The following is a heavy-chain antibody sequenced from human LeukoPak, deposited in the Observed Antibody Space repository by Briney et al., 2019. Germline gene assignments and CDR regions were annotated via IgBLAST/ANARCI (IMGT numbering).Heavy chain of an antibody. D-gene: IGHD3-10*01. Sequence: ASVKVSCKASGYTFTGYYLHWVRQAPGQGLEGMGWISLYSGGTNYAQTSQGRVTMTTDTSIFTAYMELSMLSSDDTAVYYCAKGPGYYGSGSIFDYWGQGTLVTVSS. CDR1: GYTFTGYY. V-gene: IGHV1-2*02. J-gene: IGHJ4*02. CDR2: ISLYSGGT. CDR3: AKGPGYYGSGSIFDY.